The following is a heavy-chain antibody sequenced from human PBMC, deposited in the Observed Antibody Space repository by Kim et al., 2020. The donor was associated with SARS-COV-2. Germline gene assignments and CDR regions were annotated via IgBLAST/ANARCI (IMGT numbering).Heavy chain of an antibody. CDR1: GGSISSGGYY. D-gene: IGHD3-16*01. CDR3: ARGRGYDYVWGSYTTVPAYH. V-gene: IGHV4-31*03. Sequence: SETLSLTCTVSGGSISSGGYYWSWIRQHPGKGLEWIGYTYYSGSTYYNQSLKSRVTISVDTSKNQFSLKLSSVTAADTAVYYCARGRGYDYVWGSYTTVPAYHWRQATLVTVFS. J-gene: IGHJ5*02. CDR2: TYYSGST.